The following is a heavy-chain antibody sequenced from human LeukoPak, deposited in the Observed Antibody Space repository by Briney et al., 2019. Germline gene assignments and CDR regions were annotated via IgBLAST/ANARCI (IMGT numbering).Heavy chain of an antibody. D-gene: IGHD3-10*01. CDR1: GYSFTTYA. Sequence: ASVKVSCKTSGYSFTTYAMHWVRRAPGQRLEWMGWINVGNGNTKYSQRFQGRVTLTRDTSASTAYLELSSLRSEDTAVYYCASSPTHGSGAFDYWGQGTLVTVSS. CDR3: ASSPTHGSGAFDY. J-gene: IGHJ4*02. CDR2: INVGNGNT. V-gene: IGHV1-3*01.